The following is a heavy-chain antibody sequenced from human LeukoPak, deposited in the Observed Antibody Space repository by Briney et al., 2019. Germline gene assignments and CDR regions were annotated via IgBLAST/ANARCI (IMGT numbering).Heavy chain of an antibody. D-gene: IGHD7-27*01. V-gene: IGHV3-23*01. CDR3: AKDPWGQNYFDY. CDR1: GFAFSSYA. Sequence: GGSLRLSCAASGFAFSSYAMTWVRQAPGKGLEWVSAISGSGGSTYYADSVKGRFTISRDNSKNTLYLQMNSLRAEDTAVYYCAKDPWGQNYFDYWGQGTLVTVSS. CDR2: ISGSGGST. J-gene: IGHJ4*02.